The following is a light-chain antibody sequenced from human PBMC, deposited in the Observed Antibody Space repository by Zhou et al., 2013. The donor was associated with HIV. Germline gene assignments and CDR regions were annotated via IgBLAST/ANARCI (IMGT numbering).Light chain of an antibody. CDR2: DAS. CDR3: QQGYSVPLT. Sequence: DIQMTQSPSTLSASVGDRVTITCRASQSISTWLAWYQQKPGGTPNLLIHDASNLQSGVPSRFNGSGSGTDFTLTIASLRPEDIATYYCQQGYSVPLTFGGGTQVAI. V-gene: IGKV1-5*01. J-gene: IGKJ4*01. CDR1: QSISTW.